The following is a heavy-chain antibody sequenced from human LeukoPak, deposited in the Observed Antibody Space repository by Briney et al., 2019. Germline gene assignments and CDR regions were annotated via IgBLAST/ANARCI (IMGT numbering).Heavy chain of an antibody. CDR1: GFTFSNFG. CDR3: AKAGAVVVVAAKYFDY. V-gene: IGHV3-30*02. J-gene: IGHJ4*02. D-gene: IGHD2-15*01. CDR2: IRYDGSNE. Sequence: GGSLRLSCAASGFTFSNFGMHWVRQAPGKGLEWVAFIRYDGSNEYYADSVKGRFTISRDNSKNTLYLQMNSLRAEDTAVYYCAKAGAVVVVAAKYFDYWGQGTLVTVSS.